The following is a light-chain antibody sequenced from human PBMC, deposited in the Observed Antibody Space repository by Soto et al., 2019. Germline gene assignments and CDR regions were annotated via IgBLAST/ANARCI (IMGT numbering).Light chain of an antibody. V-gene: IGLV1-51*01. CDR2: DNN. CDR1: SSNIGNNY. CDR3: GTWDSSLSAVV. J-gene: IGLJ2*01. Sequence: QSVLTQPPSVSAAPGQTVTISCSGSSSNIGNNYVSWYQQLPGTAPKLLIYDNNKRPSGIPDRFSGSKSGTSATLGITGLQTGDEAEYYCGTWDSSLSAVVFGGGTKRTVL.